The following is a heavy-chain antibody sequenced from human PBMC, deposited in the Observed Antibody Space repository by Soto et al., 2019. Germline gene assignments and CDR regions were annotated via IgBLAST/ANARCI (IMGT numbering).Heavy chain of an antibody. CDR2: TSYDGNNK. J-gene: IGHJ4*02. CDR3: ARWGTTGGFDL. V-gene: IGHV3-30*06. CDR1: GFRFKRFV. D-gene: IGHD3-16*01. Sequence: QLQLVESGGGVVQPGTSLRLSCAASGFRFKRFVMHWVRQAPGKGLDWVAFTSYDGNNKDYGDSVKGRFTVSRDNSQNTLHLQMDFLRPEDTALYYCARWGTTGGFDLWGQGTLVSVSS.